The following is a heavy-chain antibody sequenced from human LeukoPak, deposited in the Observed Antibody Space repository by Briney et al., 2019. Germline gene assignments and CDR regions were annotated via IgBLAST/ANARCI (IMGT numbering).Heavy chain of an antibody. D-gene: IGHD5-12*01. J-gene: IGHJ4*02. CDR2: INHSGDT. CDR1: GGSISSSYW. V-gene: IGHV4-4*02. Sequence: SGTLSLTCGVSGGSISSSYWWSWVRQPPGKGLEWVGEINHSGDTNYNSSLKSRVTISVDTSKNQFSLKLSSATAADTAVYYCARDFLMVATWVYWGQGTLVTVSS. CDR3: ARDFLMVATWVY.